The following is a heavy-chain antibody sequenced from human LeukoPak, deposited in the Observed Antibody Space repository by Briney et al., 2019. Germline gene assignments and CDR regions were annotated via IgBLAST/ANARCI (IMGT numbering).Heavy chain of an antibody. Sequence: SGTLSLTCPVSGCSISSYYWSWVRQPPGKGLEWVGYIYYSGSTNYNPSLKSRVTISVDTSKNQFSLKLSSVTAADTAVYYCARSSVRYYYDSSGSFDYWGQGTLVTVSS. J-gene: IGHJ4*02. CDR1: GCSISSYY. D-gene: IGHD3-22*01. CDR2: IYYSGST. V-gene: IGHV4-59*01. CDR3: ARSSVRYYYDSSGSFDY.